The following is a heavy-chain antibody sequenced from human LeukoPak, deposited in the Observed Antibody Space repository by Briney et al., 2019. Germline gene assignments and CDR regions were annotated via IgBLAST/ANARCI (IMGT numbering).Heavy chain of an antibody. Sequence: ASVKVSCKASGYTFTSYYMHWVRQAPGQGLEWMGIINPSGGGTSYAQKFQGRVTMTRDTSTSTVYMELSSLRSEDTAVYYCARDQGFSSGWYFGYYYYYGMDVWGQGTTVTVSS. J-gene: IGHJ6*02. CDR3: ARDQGFSSGWYFGYYYYYGMDV. D-gene: IGHD6-19*01. CDR1: GYTFTSYY. V-gene: IGHV1-46*01. CDR2: INPSGGGT.